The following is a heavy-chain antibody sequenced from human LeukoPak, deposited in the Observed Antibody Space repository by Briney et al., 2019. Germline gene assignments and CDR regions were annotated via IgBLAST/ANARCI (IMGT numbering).Heavy chain of an antibody. V-gene: IGHV3-15*01. CDR2: IQTITDGGTT. Sequence: GGSLRLSCAASGFTVSTYFMAWVRQAPGKGLEWVGRIQTITDGGTTDYAAPVRGRFTISRDDSKNTLYLQMNSLKTEDTAVYYCTSTLGYWGQGTLVTVSS. D-gene: IGHD3-16*01. J-gene: IGHJ4*02. CDR1: GFTVSTYF. CDR3: TSTLGY.